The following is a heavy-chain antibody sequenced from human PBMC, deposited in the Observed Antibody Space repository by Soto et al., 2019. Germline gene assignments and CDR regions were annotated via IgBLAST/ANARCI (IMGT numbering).Heavy chain of an antibody. CDR2: ISSSSSYI. CDR3: AREGPAAMRGVMAPPGMDV. V-gene: IGHV3-21*01. CDR1: GFTFSSYS. D-gene: IGHD2-2*01. J-gene: IGHJ6*04. Sequence: GESLKISCAASGFTFSSYSMNWVRQAPGKGLEWVSSISSSSSYIYYADSVKGRFTISRDNAKNSLYLQMNSLRAEDTAVYYCAREGPAAMRGVMAPPGMDVWGKGTTVTVSS.